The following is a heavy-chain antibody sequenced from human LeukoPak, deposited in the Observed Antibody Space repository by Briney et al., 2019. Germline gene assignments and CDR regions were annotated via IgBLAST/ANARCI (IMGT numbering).Heavy chain of an antibody. J-gene: IGHJ4*02. V-gene: IGHV3-74*01. D-gene: IGHD3-9*01. CDR2: INTDGSST. CDR3: ARVDILTGYLDY. CDR1: GFTFSNYW. Sequence: GSLRLSCAASGFTFSNYWMHWVRQAPGKGLVWVSRINTDGSSTKYADSVKGRFAISRDNAKNTLYLQMNSLRAEDTAVYYYARVDILTGYLDYWGQGTLVTVSS.